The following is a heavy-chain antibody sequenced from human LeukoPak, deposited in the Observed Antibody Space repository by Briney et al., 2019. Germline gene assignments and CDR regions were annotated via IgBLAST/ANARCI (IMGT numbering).Heavy chain of an antibody. CDR1: GFTFRSYA. V-gene: IGHV3-23*01. Sequence: PGGSLRLSCSASGFTFRSYAMAWVRQAPGTGLGWVSAISNSGRNTYYADSVKGRFTISRDNSKNTLYLEMNSLRAEDTAVYYCSNWVEGARPSLAYWGQGALVTVSS. J-gene: IGHJ4*02. D-gene: IGHD6-6*01. CDR3: SNWVEGARPSLAY. CDR2: ISNSGRNT.